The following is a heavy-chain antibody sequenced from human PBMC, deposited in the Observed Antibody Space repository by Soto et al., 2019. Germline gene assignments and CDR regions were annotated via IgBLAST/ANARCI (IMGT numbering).Heavy chain of an antibody. CDR1: GFTFSSYA. D-gene: IGHD5-12*01. J-gene: IGHJ5*02. V-gene: IGHV3-23*01. CDR3: AKSKEMATILNWFDP. CDR2: ISGSGGST. Sequence: LRLSCAASGFTFSSYAMSWVRQAPGKGLEWVSAISGSGGSTYYADSVKGRFTISRDNSKNTLYLQMNSLRAEDTAVYYCAKSKEMATILNWFDPWGQGTLVTVSS.